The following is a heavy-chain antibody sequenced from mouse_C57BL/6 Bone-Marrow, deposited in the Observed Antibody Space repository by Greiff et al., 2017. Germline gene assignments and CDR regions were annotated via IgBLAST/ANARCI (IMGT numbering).Heavy chain of an antibody. Sequence: EVHLVESGGGLVQPGGSLSLSCAASGFTFTDYYMSWVRQPPGKALEWLGFIRNKANGYTTEYSASVKGRFTISRDNSQSIRYLQMNALRAEDSATYYCARYTPDGYYPYWGQGTTLTVSS. D-gene: IGHD2-3*01. CDR2: IRNKANGYTT. V-gene: IGHV7-3*01. J-gene: IGHJ2*01. CDR3: ARYTPDGYYPY. CDR1: GFTFTDYY.